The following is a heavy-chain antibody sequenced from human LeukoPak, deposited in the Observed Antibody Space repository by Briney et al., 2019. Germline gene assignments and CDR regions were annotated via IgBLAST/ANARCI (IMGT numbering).Heavy chain of an antibody. D-gene: IGHD6-13*01. Sequence: PSETLSLTCAVYGGSFSGYYWSWIRQPPGKGLEWIGEINDSESTNYNPSLKSRVTISLDTSKNQFSLKLTSVTAADTAIYYCARETAAAGSFIAINDYWGQGTLVTVSS. J-gene: IGHJ4*02. CDR3: ARETAAAGSFIAINDY. V-gene: IGHV4-34*01. CDR1: GGSFSGYY. CDR2: INDSEST.